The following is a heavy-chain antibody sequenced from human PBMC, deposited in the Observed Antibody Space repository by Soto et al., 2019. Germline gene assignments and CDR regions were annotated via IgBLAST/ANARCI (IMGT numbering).Heavy chain of an antibody. V-gene: IGHV1-18*01. D-gene: IGHD2-15*01. CDR2: ISAYNGNT. J-gene: IGHJ6*04. CDR3: ARTSTVVTAYGMDV. CDR1: GYTFTSYG. Sequence: QVQLVQSGAEVKKPGASGKVSCKASGYTFTSYGISWVRQAPGQGLEGMGWISAYNGNTNYAQKLQGRVTMTTDTPTSTAYMELRSLRSDDTAVYYCARTSTVVTAYGMDVWGKGTTVTVSS.